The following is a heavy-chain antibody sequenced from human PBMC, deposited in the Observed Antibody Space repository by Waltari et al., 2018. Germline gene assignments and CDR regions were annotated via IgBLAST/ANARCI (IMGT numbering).Heavy chain of an antibody. CDR3: ARDSVGGWTGPYYFDY. V-gene: IGHV3-23*01. CDR1: GFTFSSYA. CDR2: ISGSGGSK. D-gene: IGHD6-19*01. J-gene: IGHJ4*02. Sequence: EVQLLESGGGLVQPGGSLRLSCAASGFTFSSYAMSWVRQAPGKGLEWVSAISGSGGSKYYADAVKGRFTISRDNSKNTLYLQMNSLRAEDTAVYYCARDSVGGWTGPYYFDYWGQGTLVTVSS.